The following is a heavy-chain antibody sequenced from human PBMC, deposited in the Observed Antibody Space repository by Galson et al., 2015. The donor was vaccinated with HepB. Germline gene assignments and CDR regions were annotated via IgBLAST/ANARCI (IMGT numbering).Heavy chain of an antibody. V-gene: IGHV1-58*02. CDR2: IVVGSGNT. Sequence: SVKASCKASGFTFTSSAMQWVRQARGQRLEWIGWIVVGSGNTNYAQKFQERVTITRDMSTSTAYMELSSLRSEDTAVYYCAADDYDSSGYYNYYYGMDVWGQGTTVTVSS. J-gene: IGHJ6*02. CDR1: GFTFTSSA. CDR3: AADDYDSSGYYNYYYGMDV. D-gene: IGHD3-22*01.